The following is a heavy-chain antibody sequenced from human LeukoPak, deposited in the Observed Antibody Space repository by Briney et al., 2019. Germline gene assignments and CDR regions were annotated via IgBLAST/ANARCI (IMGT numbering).Heavy chain of an antibody. Sequence: RSSETLSLTCTVSGGSVSSGTYFWSWIRQPPGKGLEWIGYIYHTGSTYYNPSLKSRVTISLDRSKSQFSLKLSSVTAADTAVYYCARAVSYFDYWGQGTLVTVSS. V-gene: IGHV4-30-2*01. J-gene: IGHJ4*02. CDR1: GGSVSSGTYF. D-gene: IGHD3-16*02. CDR3: ARAVSYFDY. CDR2: IYHTGST.